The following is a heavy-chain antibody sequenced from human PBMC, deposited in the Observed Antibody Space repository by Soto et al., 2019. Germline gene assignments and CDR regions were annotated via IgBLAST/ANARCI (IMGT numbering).Heavy chain of an antibody. CDR1: GFTFSSYT. CDR2: ISSSYYI. V-gene: IGHV3-21*01. J-gene: IGHJ4*02. Sequence: LRLSCAASGFTFSSYTMKWVRQAPGKGLEWVASISSSYYIKYADSVKGRFTISRDNAKNSLYLQMNSLRAEDTAVYYCARGDVVVLTATSNFDYWGQGTLVTVSS. D-gene: IGHD2-21*02. CDR3: ARGDVVVLTATSNFDY.